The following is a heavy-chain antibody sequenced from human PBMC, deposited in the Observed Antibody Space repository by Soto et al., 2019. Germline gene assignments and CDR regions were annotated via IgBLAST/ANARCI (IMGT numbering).Heavy chain of an antibody. CDR3: ARGRHCSSTSCHINFDY. CDR1: GGTFSSYA. J-gene: IGHJ4*02. V-gene: IGHV1-69*13. D-gene: IGHD2-2*02. CDR2: IIPIFGTA. Sequence: SVKVSCKASGGTFSSYAISWVRQAPGQGLEWMGGIIPIFGTANYAQKFQGRVTITANESTSTAYMELSSLRSEDTAVYYCARGRHCSSTSCHINFDYWGQGTLVTVSS.